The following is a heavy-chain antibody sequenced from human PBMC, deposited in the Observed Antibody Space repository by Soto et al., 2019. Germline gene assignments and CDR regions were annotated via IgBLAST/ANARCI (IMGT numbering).Heavy chain of an antibody. CDR1: GLTFSSST. J-gene: IGHJ4*02. Sequence: EVQLVESGGGLVKPGGSLRLSCAASGLTFSSSTLNWVRQAPGKGLEWVSSISSTSNYIYYAESVRGRFTISRDNAKNSVFLQMNSLRGESTAVNYCSSGGQYNYYGCWGQGALVTVSS. CDR2: ISSTSNYI. D-gene: IGHD5-12*01. CDR3: SSGGQYNYYGC. V-gene: IGHV3-21*02.